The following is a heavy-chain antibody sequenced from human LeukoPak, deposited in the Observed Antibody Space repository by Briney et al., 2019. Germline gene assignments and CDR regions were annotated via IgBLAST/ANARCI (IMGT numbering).Heavy chain of an antibody. CDR2: ILHDGSNK. D-gene: IGHD5-18*01. CDR1: GFTFSSYA. Sequence: GGSLRLSCAASGFTFSSYAMHWARQAPGKGLEWVAVILHDGSNKQYADSVKGRFTISRDNSKNTLYLQINSLRAEDTAVYYCATLSGDSHGYDYWGLGTLVTVSS. V-gene: IGHV3-30*03. CDR3: ATLSGDSHGYDY. J-gene: IGHJ4*02.